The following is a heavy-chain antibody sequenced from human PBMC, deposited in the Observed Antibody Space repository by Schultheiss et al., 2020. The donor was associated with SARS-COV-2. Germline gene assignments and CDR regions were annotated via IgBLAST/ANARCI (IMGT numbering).Heavy chain of an antibody. Sequence: GGLRLSCAVSGFTVTSNYMSWVRQAPGKGLEWVSMIYGGGSTSYADSVKGRFTISRDTSKNTLYLQLNSLRAEDTAVYYCARASPYFDYWGQGALVTVSS. V-gene: IGHV3-53*01. CDR2: IYGGGST. J-gene: IGHJ4*02. CDR3: ARASPYFDY. CDR1: GFTVTSNY.